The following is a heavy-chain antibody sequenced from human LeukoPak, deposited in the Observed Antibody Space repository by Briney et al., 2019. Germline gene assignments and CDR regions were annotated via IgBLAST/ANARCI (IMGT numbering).Heavy chain of an antibody. V-gene: IGHV1-46*01. CDR3: ARVTMETYYYDSSGYYDNYYFDY. CDR1: GYTFTSYY. D-gene: IGHD3-22*01. Sequence: GASVKVSCKASGYTFTSYYMHWVRQAPGQGREWMGIINPSGGSTSYAQKFQGRVTMTRDTSTSTVYMELSSLRSEDTAVYYCARVTMETYYYDSSGYYDNYYFDYWGQGTLVTVSS. CDR2: INPSGGST. J-gene: IGHJ4*02.